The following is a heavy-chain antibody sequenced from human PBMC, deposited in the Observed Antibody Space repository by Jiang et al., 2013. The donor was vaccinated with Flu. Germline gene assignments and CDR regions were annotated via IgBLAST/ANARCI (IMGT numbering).Heavy chain of an antibody. CDR1: GYTFTGYY. J-gene: IGHJ5*02. CDR3: ARESVQAPAVIQLAGENWFDP. V-gene: IGHV1-2*02. Sequence: QLVESGAEMKKPGASVKVSCKASGYTFTGYYMYWVRQAPGQGLEWMGWIDPKTGGTNYAQQFQGRVTMTRDTSIRTAYMELSRLRSDDSAVYYCARESVQAPAVIQLAGENWFDPWGQGTLVTVSS. CDR2: IDPKTGGT. D-gene: IGHD2-2*01.